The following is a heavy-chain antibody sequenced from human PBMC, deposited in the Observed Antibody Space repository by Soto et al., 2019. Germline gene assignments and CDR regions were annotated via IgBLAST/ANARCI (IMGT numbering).Heavy chain of an antibody. J-gene: IGHJ5*02. V-gene: IGHV4-59*08. Sequence: SETLSLTCTVSGGSISSYYWSWIRQPPGKGLEWIGYIYYSGSTNYNPSLKSRVTISVDTSKNQFSLKLSSVTAADTAVYYCARHKGDWGRWFDPWGQGTLVTVSS. CDR2: IYYSGST. CDR1: GGSISSYY. CDR3: ARHKGDWGRWFDP. D-gene: IGHD7-27*01.